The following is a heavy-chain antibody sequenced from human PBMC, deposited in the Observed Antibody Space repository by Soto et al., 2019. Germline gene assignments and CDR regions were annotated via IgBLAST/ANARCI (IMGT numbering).Heavy chain of an antibody. J-gene: IGHJ4*01. CDR1: GYTFTNYG. V-gene: IGHV1-18*04. CDR2: ISTYNSNT. CDR3: ARDERDSCSSGDGFYVDY. Sequence: QVQLVQSGGEVKKPGASVKVSCKASGYTFTNYGISWVRQAPGQGLEWLGWISTYNSNTNSAPRLQGILTMTTDTSMSTAYMELSSLTTDATAVYYCARDERDSCSSGDGFYVDYWGHGTLVTVAS. D-gene: IGHD6-19*01.